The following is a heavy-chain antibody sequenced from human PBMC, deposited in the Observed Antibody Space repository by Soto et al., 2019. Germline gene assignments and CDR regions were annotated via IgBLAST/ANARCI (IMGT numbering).Heavy chain of an antibody. CDR1: GFRFIDGW. CDR2: VKSKVSGGTT. CDR3: TTIVAGTGY. V-gene: IGHV3-15*01. D-gene: IGHD6-19*01. Sequence: EVHLVESGGGLVKPGGSLRLSCAASGFRFIDGWMSWVRQAPGRGLEWVGRVKSKVSGGTTDYGALVEGRFTISRDDSKNTLYLQMYSLKTEDTAVYYCTTIVAGTGYWGQGTLVSVSS. J-gene: IGHJ4*02.